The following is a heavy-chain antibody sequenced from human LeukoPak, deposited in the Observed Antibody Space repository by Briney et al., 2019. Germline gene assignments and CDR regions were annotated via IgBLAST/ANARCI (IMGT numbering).Heavy chain of an antibody. D-gene: IGHD5-18*01. Sequence: PSETLSLTCTVSGGSISSYYWSWIRQPPGKGLEWIGYIYYSGSSNYNPSLKSRVTISVDTSKNQFSLTLSSVTAADTAVYYCARQASSYVNRFDPWGQGTLVTVSS. CDR2: IYYSGSS. V-gene: IGHV4-59*08. J-gene: IGHJ5*02. CDR3: ARQASSYVNRFDP. CDR1: GGSISSYY.